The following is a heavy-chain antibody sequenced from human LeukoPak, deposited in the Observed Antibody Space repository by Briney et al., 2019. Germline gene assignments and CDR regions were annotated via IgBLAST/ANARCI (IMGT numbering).Heavy chain of an antibody. CDR1: GGTFSSYA. CDR3: ARDTGQTTFWFDP. CDR2: IIPIFGTA. J-gene: IGHJ5*02. D-gene: IGHD2-8*02. V-gene: IGHV1-69*05. Sequence: AASVKVSCKASGGTFSSYAISWVRQAPGQGLEWMGGIIPIFGTANYAQKFQGRVTITRDTSASTAYMELSSLRSEDTAVYYCARDTGQTTFWFDPWGQGTLVTVSS.